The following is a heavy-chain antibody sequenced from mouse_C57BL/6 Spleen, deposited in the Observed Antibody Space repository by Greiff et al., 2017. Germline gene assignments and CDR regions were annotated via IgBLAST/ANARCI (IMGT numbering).Heavy chain of an antibody. D-gene: IGHD2-4*01. V-gene: IGHV5-17*01. J-gene: IGHJ4*01. CDR3: ARPAYYDYDVDAMDY. Sequence: EVKVVESGGGLVKPGGSLKLSCAASGFTFSDYGMHWVRQAPEKGLEWVAYISSGSSTIYYADTVKGRFTISRDNAKNTLFLQMTSLRSEDTAMYYCARPAYYDYDVDAMDYWGQGTSVTVSS. CDR2: ISSGSSTI. CDR1: GFTFSDYG.